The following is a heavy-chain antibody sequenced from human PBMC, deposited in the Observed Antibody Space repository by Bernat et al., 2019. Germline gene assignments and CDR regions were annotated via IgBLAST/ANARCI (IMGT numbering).Heavy chain of an antibody. Sequence: QVQLVESGGGVVQPGRSLRLSCAASGFTFSSYGMHWVRQAPGKGLEWVAVISYDGSNKYYADSVKGRFTISRDNSKNTLYLQMNSLRADDTAVYYCARVNRVAGTVFVDYWGQGTLVTVSS. CDR1: GFTFSSYG. CDR3: ARVNRVAGTVFVDY. D-gene: IGHD6-19*01. V-gene: IGHV3-30*03. J-gene: IGHJ4*02. CDR2: ISYDGSNK.